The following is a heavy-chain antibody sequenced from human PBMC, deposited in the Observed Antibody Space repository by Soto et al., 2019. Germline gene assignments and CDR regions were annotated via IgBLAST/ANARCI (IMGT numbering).Heavy chain of an antibody. D-gene: IGHD3-22*01. CDR3: ARVKNYYITTGPLDS. J-gene: IGHJ4*02. CDR2: INPNNGDT. Sequence: ASVKVSCKASGNTFTGYFMHWVRQAPGQGLEWMGWINPNNGDTNYAQKFQGRVTVTRATSISTAYMELSSLISDDTAVYYCARVKNYYITTGPLDSWGQGTLVTISS. CDR1: GNTFTGYF. V-gene: IGHV1-2*02.